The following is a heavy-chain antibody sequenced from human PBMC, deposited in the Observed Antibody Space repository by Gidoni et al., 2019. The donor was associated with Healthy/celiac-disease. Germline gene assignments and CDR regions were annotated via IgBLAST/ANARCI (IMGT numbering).Heavy chain of an antibody. V-gene: IGHV3-11*01. J-gene: IGHJ5*02. D-gene: IGHD3-22*01. Sequence: QVQLVESGGGLVKPGGSMRLSCAASGFTFSDYYMSLIRQDPGKGLEWVSYISSSGSIIYYADSVKGLFTISRENAKNSLYLQMNSLRAEDTAVYYCARAHSSGYLNWFDPWGQGTLVTVSS. CDR3: ARAHSSGYLNWFDP. CDR2: ISSSGSII. CDR1: GFTFSDYY.